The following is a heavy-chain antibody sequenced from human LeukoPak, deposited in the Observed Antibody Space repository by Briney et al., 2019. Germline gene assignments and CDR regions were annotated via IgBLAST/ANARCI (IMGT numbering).Heavy chain of an antibody. V-gene: IGHV3-30*04. CDR3: AKGGGFDWLNYYYMDV. D-gene: IGHD3-9*01. Sequence: GGSLRLSCAASGFTFSSFALHWVRQAPGKGLEWVAVISFDGSNKYYADSVKGQFTISRDNSKNTLYLQMNSLRAEDTAVYYCAKGGGFDWLNYYYMDVWGKGTTVITSS. J-gene: IGHJ6*03. CDR1: GFTFSSFA. CDR2: ISFDGSNK.